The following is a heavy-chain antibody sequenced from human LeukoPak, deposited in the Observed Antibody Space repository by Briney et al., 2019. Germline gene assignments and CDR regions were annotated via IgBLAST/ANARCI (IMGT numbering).Heavy chain of an antibody. CDR2: IKQDGSEK. J-gene: IGHJ6*03. Sequence: GGSLRLSCAASGFTFSNYGMSWVRQAPGKGLEWVANIKQDGSEKYYVDSVKGRFTISRDNARNSLYLQMNSLRADDTAVYYCARLLEPATGYYMDVWGKGTTVTISS. CDR1: GFTFSNYG. D-gene: IGHD5-24*01. CDR3: ARLLEPATGYYMDV. V-gene: IGHV3-7*01.